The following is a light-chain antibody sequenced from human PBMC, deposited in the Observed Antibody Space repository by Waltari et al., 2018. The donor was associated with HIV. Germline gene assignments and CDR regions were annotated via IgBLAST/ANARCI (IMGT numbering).Light chain of an antibody. CDR1: SSDVGGYNS. CDR3: SSFTSTSSYV. V-gene: IGLV2-14*01. CDR2: EVS. J-gene: IGLJ1*01. Sequence: QSALTQPASVSGSPGQSITISCTGTSSDVGGYNSVSWYQQHPGKAPKLMIFEVSNRPSGVSHRFSGSKSVNTASLTISGLQAEDEADYYCSSFTSTSSYVFGTGTKVTVL.